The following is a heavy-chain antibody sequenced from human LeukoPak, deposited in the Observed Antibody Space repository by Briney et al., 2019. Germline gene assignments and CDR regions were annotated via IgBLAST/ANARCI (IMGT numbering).Heavy chain of an antibody. Sequence: GSSVKVSCKASGGTFSSYAISWVRQAPGQGLEWMGGIIPIFGTANYAQKFQGRVTITADESRSTAYMELSSLRSEDTAVYYCAKVAVAGQGGWFGPWGQGTLVTVSS. V-gene: IGHV1-69*01. CDR2: IIPIFGTA. CDR3: AKVAVAGQGGWFGP. CDR1: GGTFSSYA. D-gene: IGHD6-19*01. J-gene: IGHJ5*02.